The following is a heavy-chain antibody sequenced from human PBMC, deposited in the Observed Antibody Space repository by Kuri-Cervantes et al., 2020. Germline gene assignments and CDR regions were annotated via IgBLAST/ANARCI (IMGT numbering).Heavy chain of an antibody. CDR3: AREAVSISGFGSRHYYYYMDV. CDR2: IYTSGST. CDR1: GGSFSDYY. Sequence: SETLSLTCAVYGGSFSDYYWNWIRQPPGKGLEWIGRIYTSGSTNYNPSLKSRVTISVDKSKNQFSLKLSSVTAADTAVYYCAREAVSISGFGSRHYYYYMDVWGKGTTVTVSS. V-gene: IGHV4-59*10. J-gene: IGHJ6*03. D-gene: IGHD2/OR15-2a*01.